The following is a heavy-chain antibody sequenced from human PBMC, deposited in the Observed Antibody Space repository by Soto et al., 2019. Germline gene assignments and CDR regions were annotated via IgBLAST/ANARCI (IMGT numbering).Heavy chain of an antibody. J-gene: IGHJ4*02. D-gene: IGHD1-1*01. Sequence: QVHLVQSGAEVKKPGASVKVSCKGAGYTFTSYGITWVRQAPGQGLEWMGWISAHNRNTDYAQKLQGRVTVTRDTSTSTAYMELRSLRSVDTAVYYCARGRYGDYWGQGALVTVSS. CDR1: GYTFTSYG. V-gene: IGHV1-18*01. CDR3: ARGRYGDY. CDR2: ISAHNRNT.